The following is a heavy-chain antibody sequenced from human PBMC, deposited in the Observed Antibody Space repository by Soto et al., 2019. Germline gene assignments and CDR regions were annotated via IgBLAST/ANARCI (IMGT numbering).Heavy chain of an antibody. CDR2: ISGSGGST. D-gene: IGHD5-12*01. Sequence: WGSLRLSCAGSGFTFSSYAMSWVRQAPGKGLEWVSAISGSGGSTYYADSVKGRFTISRDNSKNTLYLQMNSLRAEDTAVYYCAKGGGGYSGYGRGYYYYYGMDIWGQGTTVTVSS. V-gene: IGHV3-23*01. CDR1: GFTFSSYA. J-gene: IGHJ6*02. CDR3: AKGGGGYSGYGRGYYYYYGMDI.